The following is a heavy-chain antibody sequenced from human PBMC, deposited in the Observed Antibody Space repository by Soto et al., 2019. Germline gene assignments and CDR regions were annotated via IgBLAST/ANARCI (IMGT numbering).Heavy chain of an antibody. CDR3: ARDYGDYHFDY. V-gene: IGHV4-30-4*01. CDR1: GGSISSGDYY. D-gene: IGHD4-17*01. Sequence: PSETLSLTCTVSGGSISSGDYYWSWIRQPPGKGLEWIGYIYYSGSTYYNPSLKSRVTISVDTSKNQFSLKLSSVTAADTAVYYRARDYGDYHFDYWGQGTLVTVSS. J-gene: IGHJ4*02. CDR2: IYYSGST.